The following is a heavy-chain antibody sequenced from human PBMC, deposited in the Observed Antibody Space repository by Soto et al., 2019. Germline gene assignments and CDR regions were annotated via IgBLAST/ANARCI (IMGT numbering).Heavy chain of an antibody. CDR3: VRSVPAAIWQYSGMDV. CDR2: IYHRGSF. Sequence: QVRLQESGPGLGEPSGTLSLTCAVSGDSVSCRSCWRWVRQAPGKCLGWIGAIYHRGSFNYNPSLAGRVSVAVDKPRIQLALALASVTAADTAVYYCVRSVPAAIWQYSGMDVWGQGSTVTIS. CDR1: GDSVSCRSC. J-gene: IGHJ6*02. V-gene: IGHV4-4*02. D-gene: IGHD2-2*01.